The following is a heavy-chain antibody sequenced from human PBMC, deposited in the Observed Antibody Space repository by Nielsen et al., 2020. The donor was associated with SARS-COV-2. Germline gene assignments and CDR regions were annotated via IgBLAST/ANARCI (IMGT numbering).Heavy chain of an antibody. CDR2: ISYDGSNK. CDR3: ARGRSGTYYYGMDV. J-gene: IGHJ6*02. D-gene: IGHD1-26*01. CDR1: GFTFSSYA. V-gene: IGHV3-30*04. Sequence: GESLKISCAAPGFTFSSYAMHWVRQAPGKGLEWVAVISYDGSNKYYADSVKGRFTISRDNSKNTLYLQMNSLRAEDTAVYYCARGRSGTYYYGMDVWGQGTTVTVSS.